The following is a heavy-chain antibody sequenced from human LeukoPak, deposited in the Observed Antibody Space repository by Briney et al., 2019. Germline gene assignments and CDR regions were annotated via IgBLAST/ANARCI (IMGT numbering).Heavy chain of an antibody. CDR3: TTDFIVLVVVNFDY. J-gene: IGHJ4*02. V-gene: IGHV3-15*01. CDR1: GFTFSNAW. Sequence: GGSLRLYCAASGFTFSNAWMSWVRQAPGKGLEWVGRIKSKTDGGTTDYAAPVKGRFTISRDDSKNTLYLQMNSLKTEDTAVYYCTTDFIVLVVVNFDYWGQGTLVTVSS. D-gene: IGHD2-8*02. CDR2: IKSKTDGGTT.